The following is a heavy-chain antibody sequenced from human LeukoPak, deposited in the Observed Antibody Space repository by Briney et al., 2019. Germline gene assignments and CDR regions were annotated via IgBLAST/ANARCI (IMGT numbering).Heavy chain of an antibody. D-gene: IGHD5-18*01. V-gene: IGHV1-69*13. CDR2: IIPIFGTA. CDR1: GGTFSSYA. J-gene: IGHJ4*02. Sequence: ASVKVSCKASGGTFSSYAISWVRQAPGQGLEWMGGIIPIFGTANYAQKFQGRVTITADESTSTAYMELSSLRSEDTAVYYCATGAWIQKYYFDYWGRGTLVTVSS. CDR3: ATGAWIQKYYFDY.